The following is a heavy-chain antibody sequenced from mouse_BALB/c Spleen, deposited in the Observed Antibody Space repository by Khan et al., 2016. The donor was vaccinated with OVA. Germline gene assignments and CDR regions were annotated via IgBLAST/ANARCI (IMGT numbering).Heavy chain of an antibody. CDR2: ITYSGST. D-gene: IGHD2-3*01. Sequence: QLEESGPGLVKPSQSLSLTCTVTGYSITSDYAWNWIRQFPGNKLEWMGYITYSGSTNYNPALKSRISITRDTSKNQFFLQLNSVTTAVPTTYYCARDGSRYNYAMDYWGQGTSVTVSS. J-gene: IGHJ4*01. V-gene: IGHV3-2*02. CDR1: GYSITSDYA. CDR3: ARDGSRYNYAMDY.